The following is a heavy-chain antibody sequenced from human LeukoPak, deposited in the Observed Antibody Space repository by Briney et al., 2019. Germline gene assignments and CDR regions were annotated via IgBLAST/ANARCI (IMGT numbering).Heavy chain of an antibody. Sequence: GGSLRLSCAASGFTFSNYAMSWVRQAPGKGLEWVSDISSSGSTIYFADSVKGRFTISRDNAKNSLYLQMNSLRDEDTAVYYCARLEYYYVSGNYYKLFDYWGQGTLVTVCS. D-gene: IGHD3-10*01. CDR2: ISSSGSTI. V-gene: IGHV3-48*02. J-gene: IGHJ4*02. CDR3: ARLEYYYVSGNYYKLFDY. CDR1: GFTFSNYA.